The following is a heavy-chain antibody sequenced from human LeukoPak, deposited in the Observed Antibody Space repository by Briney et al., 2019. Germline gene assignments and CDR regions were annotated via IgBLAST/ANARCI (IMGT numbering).Heavy chain of an antibody. CDR3: AHRRDTDRWLPHSAPFDY. J-gene: IGHJ4*02. D-gene: IGHD5-24*01. CDR1: GFSLSTSGVG. Sequence: SGPTLVNPTQTLTLTCTFSGFSLSTSGVGVGWIRQPPGKALEWLALIYWNDDKRYSPSLKSRLTITKDTSKNQVVLTMTNMDPVDTATYYCAHRRDTDRWLPHSAPFDYWGQGTLVTVSS. CDR2: IYWNDDK. V-gene: IGHV2-5*01.